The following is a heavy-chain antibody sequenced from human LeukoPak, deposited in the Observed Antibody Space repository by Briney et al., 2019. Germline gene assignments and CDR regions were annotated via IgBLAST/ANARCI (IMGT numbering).Heavy chain of an antibody. D-gene: IGHD6-13*01. CDR1: GGSFSGYY. V-gene: IGHV4-34*01. J-gene: IGHJ4*02. CDR3: ARGAAAGYFDY. CDR2: INHSGST. Sequence: PSETLSLTCAAYGGSFSGYYWSWIRQPPGKGLEWIGEINHSGSTNYNPSLKSRVTISVDTSKNQFSLKLSSVTAADTAVYYCARGAAAGYFDYWGQGTLVTVSS.